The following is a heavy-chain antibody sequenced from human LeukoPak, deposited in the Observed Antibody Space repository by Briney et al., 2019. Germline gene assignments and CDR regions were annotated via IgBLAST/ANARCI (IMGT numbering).Heavy chain of an antibody. J-gene: IGHJ4*02. Sequence: ASVKVSCKASGGTFSSYAISWVRQAPGQGLEWMGRIIPILGIANYAQKFQGRVTITADKSTSTAYMELSSLRSEDTAVYYCARDRRDGYNQDYWGQGTLVTVSS. CDR2: IIPILGIA. CDR3: ARDRRDGYNQDY. CDR1: GGTFSSYA. V-gene: IGHV1-69*04. D-gene: IGHD5-24*01.